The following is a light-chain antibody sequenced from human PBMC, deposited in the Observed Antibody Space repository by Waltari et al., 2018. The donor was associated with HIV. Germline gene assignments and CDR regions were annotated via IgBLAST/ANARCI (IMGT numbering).Light chain of an antibody. CDR1: SSNIGSNT. J-gene: IGLJ2*01. Sequence: QSVLTQPPSTSGTPGQRVTISCSGSSSNIGSNTVNWYQQLPGTAPKLLIYSNNRRPSGVPDRFSGSKSGTSASLAISVLQSEDEADYYCAVWDDSLNGWVFGGGTKLTVL. V-gene: IGLV1-44*01. CDR3: AVWDDSLNGWV. CDR2: SNN.